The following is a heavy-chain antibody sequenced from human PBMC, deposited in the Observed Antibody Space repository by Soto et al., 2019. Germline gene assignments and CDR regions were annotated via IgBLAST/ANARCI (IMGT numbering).Heavy chain of an antibody. V-gene: IGHV3-30-3*01. J-gene: IGHJ5*02. CDR3: ARDPDMVRGVIRLNNWFDP. CDR2: ISYDGSNK. CDR1: GFTINSHA. D-gene: IGHD3-10*01. Sequence: HPGGSLRLSCAVSGFTINSHAMHWVRQAPGKGLEWVAVISYDGSNKYYADSVKGRFTISRDNSKNTLYLQMNSLRAEDTAVYYCARDPDMVRGVIRLNNWFDPWGQGTLVTVSS.